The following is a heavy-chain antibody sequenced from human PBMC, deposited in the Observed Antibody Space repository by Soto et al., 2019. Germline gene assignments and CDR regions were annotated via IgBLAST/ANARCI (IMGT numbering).Heavy chain of an antibody. Sequence: PSETLSLTCTVSGGSITNTGTSWGWSWIRQPPGKGLEWIGEIYHSGSTNYNPSLKSRVTISVDKSKNQFSLKLSSVTAADTAVYYCAKNPSARGEQKYRYFDYWGQGPLVTVSS. CDR1: GGSITNTGTSW. D-gene: IGHD3-16*01. CDR3: AKNPSARGEQKYRYFDY. J-gene: IGHJ4*02. V-gene: IGHV4-39*07. CDR2: IYHSGST.